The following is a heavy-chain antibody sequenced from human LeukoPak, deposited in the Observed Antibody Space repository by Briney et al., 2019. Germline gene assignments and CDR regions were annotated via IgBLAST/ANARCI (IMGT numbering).Heavy chain of an antibody. Sequence: ASVKVSCKASGYTFSIYGITWVRQAPEQGLEWMGWINPYNGDTSYAQKFQGRVTMTTDTSTSTAYMELRSLRSDDTAVYYCARGAVVTGFDYWGQGTLVTVSS. V-gene: IGHV1-18*01. J-gene: IGHJ4*02. D-gene: IGHD4-23*01. CDR2: INPYNGDT. CDR3: ARGAVVTGFDY. CDR1: GYTFSIYG.